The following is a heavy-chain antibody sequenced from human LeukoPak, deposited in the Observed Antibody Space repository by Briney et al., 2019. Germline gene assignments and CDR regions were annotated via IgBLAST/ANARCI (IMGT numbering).Heavy chain of an antibody. CDR2: IYHSGST. J-gene: IGHJ5*02. D-gene: IGHD3-22*01. V-gene: IGHV4-38-2*02. CDR3: ARDSYYYDSSGYWRFDP. Sequence: SETLSLTCTVSGYSISSGYYWGWIRQPPGKGLEWIGSIYHSGSTYYNPSLKSRVTMSVDTSKNQFSLKLSSVTAADTAVYYCARDSYYYDSSGYWRFDPWGQGTLVTVSS. CDR1: GYSISSGYY.